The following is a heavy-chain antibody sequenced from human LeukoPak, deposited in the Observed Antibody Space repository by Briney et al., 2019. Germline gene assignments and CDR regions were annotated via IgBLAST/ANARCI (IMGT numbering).Heavy chain of an antibody. J-gene: IGHJ4*02. CDR1: GYTFTSYD. Sequence: GASVKVSYKASGYTFTSYDINWVRQATGQGLEWMGWMNPNSGNTGYAQKFQGRVTMTRNTSISTAYMELSSLRSEDTAVYYCARGSYYYDSSGPSGDYWGQGTLVTVSS. CDR3: ARGSYYYDSSGPSGDY. CDR2: MNPNSGNT. D-gene: IGHD3-22*01. V-gene: IGHV1-8*01.